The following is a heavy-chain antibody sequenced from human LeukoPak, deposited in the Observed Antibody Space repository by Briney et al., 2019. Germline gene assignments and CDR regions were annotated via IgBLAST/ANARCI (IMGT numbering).Heavy chain of an antibody. V-gene: IGHV4-34*01. CDR2: INHSGST. CDR3: AREAVVPAAIGY. CDR1: GGSISSYY. D-gene: IGHD2-2*01. Sequence: PSETLSLTCTVSGGSISSYYWSWIRQPAGKGLEWIGEINHSGSTNYNPSLKSRVTISVDTSKNQFSLKLSSVTAADTAVYYCAREAVVPAAIGYWGQGTLVTVSS. J-gene: IGHJ4*02.